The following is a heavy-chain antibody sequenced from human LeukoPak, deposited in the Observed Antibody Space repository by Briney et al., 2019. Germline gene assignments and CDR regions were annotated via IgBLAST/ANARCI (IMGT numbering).Heavy chain of an antibody. J-gene: IGHJ4*02. V-gene: IGHV3-30*18. CDR2: ISYDGSNK. CDR1: GFTFSSYG. CDR3: AKDHRFRRYSYGHIDY. D-gene: IGHD5-18*01. Sequence: GGSLRLSCAASGFTFSSYGMHWVRQAPGKGLEWVAVISYDGSNKYYADSVKGRFTISRDNSKNTLYLQMNSLRAEDTAVYYCAKDHRFRRYSYGHIDYWGQGTLVTVSS.